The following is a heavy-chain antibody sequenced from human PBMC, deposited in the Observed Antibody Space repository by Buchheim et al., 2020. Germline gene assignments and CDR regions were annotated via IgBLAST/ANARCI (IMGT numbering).Heavy chain of an antibody. CDR1: GLSLRNIGVS. V-gene: IGHV2-70*13. CDR2: IDWDDGK. Sequence: QVSLRESGPAQVRTTETLTLTCTVSGLSLRNIGVSVSWIRQPPGKPLQWLARIDWDDGKYYNTSLETRLTVSKRTTKKQEVLTLTNVDPADTATYYCARENDYNALDSWGQGTL. CDR3: ARENDYNALDS. J-gene: IGHJ4*02. D-gene: IGHD5-24*01.